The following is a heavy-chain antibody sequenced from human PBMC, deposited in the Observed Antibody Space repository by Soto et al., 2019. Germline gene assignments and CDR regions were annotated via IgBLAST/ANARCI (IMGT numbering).Heavy chain of an antibody. CDR2: IYYSGST. J-gene: IGHJ6*03. CDR3: ARYGFFSLDV. Sequence: SETLSLTCTVSGGSISTYFWSWIRQPPGKGLEWIGYIYYSGSTNYNPSLKSRVTISVDTSKNQFSLRLRSVTAADTAVYYCARYGFFSLDVWGKGTTVTVS. D-gene: IGHD3-10*01. V-gene: IGHV4-59*08. CDR1: GGSISTYF.